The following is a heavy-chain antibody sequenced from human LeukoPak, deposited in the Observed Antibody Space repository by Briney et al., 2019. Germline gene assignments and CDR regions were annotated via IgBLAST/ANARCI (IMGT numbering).Heavy chain of an antibody. CDR3: AKVDYYGSGRYNWFDP. CDR2: ISGSGGST. D-gene: IGHD3-10*01. CDR1: GFTFSTYG. V-gene: IGHV3-23*01. J-gene: IGHJ5*02. Sequence: PGGSLRLSCAASGFTFSTYGMSWVRQAPAKGLEWVSAISGSGGSTYYADSVKGRFTISRDNSKNTLYLEMNSLRAEDTAVYYCAKVDYYGSGRYNWFDPWGQGTLVTVSS.